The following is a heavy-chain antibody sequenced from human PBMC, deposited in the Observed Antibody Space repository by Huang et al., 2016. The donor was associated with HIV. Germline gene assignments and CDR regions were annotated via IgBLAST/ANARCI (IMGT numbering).Heavy chain of an antibody. Sequence: QVRLQESGPGLVTPSETLSLSCPVSGDSVSSHYWGWIRHPQGKGLEWIGTVYDSGTTKYNPLLNSRITISVDTSKNGFSLNITAVSAADTAMYFCVRDQGRLAVGGIDNWFDPWGQGALVTVSS. J-gene: IGHJ5*02. CDR2: VYDSGTT. CDR1: GDSVSSHY. D-gene: IGHD6-19*01. V-gene: IGHV4-59*02. CDR3: VRDQGRLAVGGIDNWFDP.